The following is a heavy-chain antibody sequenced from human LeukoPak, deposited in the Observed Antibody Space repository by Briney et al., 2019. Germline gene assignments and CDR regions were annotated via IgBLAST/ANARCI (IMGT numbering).Heavy chain of an antibody. J-gene: IGHJ4*02. CDR1: GFTFSSYS. D-gene: IGHD3-22*01. CDR2: IKSKTDGGTT. Sequence: PGGSLRLSCAASGFTFSSYSMNWVRQAPGKGLEWVGRIKSKTDGGTTDYAAPVKGRFTISRDDSKNTLYLQMNSLKTEDTAVYYCTTEVHYYDSSGYPQRSDYWGQGTLVTVSS. CDR3: TTEVHYYDSSGYPQRSDY. V-gene: IGHV3-15*07.